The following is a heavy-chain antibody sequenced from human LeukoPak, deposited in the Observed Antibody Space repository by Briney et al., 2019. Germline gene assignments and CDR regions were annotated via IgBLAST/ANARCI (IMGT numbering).Heavy chain of an antibody. V-gene: IGHV3-49*04. CDR2: IRSKAYGGTT. D-gene: IGHD5-24*01. J-gene: IGHJ4*02. CDR3: TRDQREMATIRFDY. Sequence: GGSLRLSCAASGFTVSSNYMSWVRQAPGKGLEWVGFIRSKAYGGTTEYAASVKGRFTISRDDSKSIAYLQMNSLKTEDTAVYYCTRDQREMATIRFDYWGQGTLVTVSS. CDR1: GFTVSSNY.